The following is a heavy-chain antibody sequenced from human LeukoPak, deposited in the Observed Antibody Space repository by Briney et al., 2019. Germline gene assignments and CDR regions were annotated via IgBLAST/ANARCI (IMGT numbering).Heavy chain of an antibody. V-gene: IGHV3-66*02. CDR3: ARVTAMVLKYYYYMDV. CDR1: GFTVSSNC. D-gene: IGHD5-18*01. J-gene: IGHJ6*03. CDR2: IYSGGST. Sequence: GGSLRLSCAASGFTVSSNCMSWVRQAPGKGLEWVSVIYSGGSTYYADSVKGRFTISRDNSKNTLYLQMNSLRAEDTAVYYCARVTAMVLKYYYYMDVRGKGTTVTVSS.